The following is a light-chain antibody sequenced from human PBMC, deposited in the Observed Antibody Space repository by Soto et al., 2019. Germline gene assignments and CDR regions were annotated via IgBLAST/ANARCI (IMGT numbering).Light chain of an antibody. Sequence: EIVLTQSPGTLSLSPGERATLSCRSSQSVSSNYLAWYQQKPDLPPRLLIYDVSGRATGIPDRFSGSGSGTDFTLTISRLEPEDFAVYYCQQYGSSQTFGQGTKVEIK. CDR1: QSVSSNY. CDR3: QQYGSSQT. J-gene: IGKJ1*01. V-gene: IGKV3-20*01. CDR2: DVS.